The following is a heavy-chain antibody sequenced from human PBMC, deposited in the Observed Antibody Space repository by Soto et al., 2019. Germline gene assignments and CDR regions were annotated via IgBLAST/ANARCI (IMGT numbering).Heavy chain of an antibody. D-gene: IGHD1-26*01. Sequence: QVQLVQSGAEVKKPGASVKVSCKASGYPFSSFAMHWVRQAPGQRLEWMGWINAGNDNTKYSQKFQGRVTITRDTSANTVYMELSSLRSEDTSVYYCARGGGSFPYFGSWGQGTLVTVSS. J-gene: IGHJ4*02. CDR2: INAGNDNT. CDR3: ARGGGSFPYFGS. CDR1: GYPFSSFA. V-gene: IGHV1-3*01.